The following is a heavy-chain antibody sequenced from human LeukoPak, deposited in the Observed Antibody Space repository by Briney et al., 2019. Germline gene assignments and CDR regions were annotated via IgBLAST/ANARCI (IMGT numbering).Heavy chain of an antibody. Sequence: PGGSLRLSCAASGFTFSSYIMNWVRQAPGKGLEWVSSISSSSTYIYYADSVKGRFTISRDNSKNTLYLQMNSLRAEDTAVYYCARDCSGGGSCYWGQGTLVTVSS. J-gene: IGHJ4*02. CDR3: ARDCSGGGSCY. CDR2: ISSSSTYI. D-gene: IGHD2-15*01. CDR1: GFTFSSYI. V-gene: IGHV3-21*01.